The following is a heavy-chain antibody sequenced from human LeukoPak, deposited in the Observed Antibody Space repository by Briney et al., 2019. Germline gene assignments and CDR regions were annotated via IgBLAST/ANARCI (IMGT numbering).Heavy chain of an antibody. CDR3: ARIELRFLEWLFPKYGMDV. V-gene: IGHV6-1*01. D-gene: IGHD3-3*01. J-gene: IGHJ6*02. CDR1: GDSVSSNSAA. Sequence: SQTLSLTCAISGDSVSSNSAAWNWIRQSPSRGLEWLGRTYYRSKWYNDYAVSVKSRITINPDTSKNQFSLKLSSVTAADTAVYYCARIELRFLEWLFPKYGMDVWGQGTTVTVSS. CDR2: TYYRSKWYN.